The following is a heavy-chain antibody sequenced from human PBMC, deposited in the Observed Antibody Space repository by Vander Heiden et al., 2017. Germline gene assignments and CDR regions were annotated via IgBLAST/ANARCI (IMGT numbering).Heavy chain of an antibody. D-gene: IGHD2-15*01. Sequence: QLQLHQWGAGLLKPSETLSLTCAVFGGCLSCHYLYWIRQPTGKGLEWSWESKHSGSTNYNPTLKSRVTISVDTSKNQFTLKLSSVTAAVTAVYFCARAPGIYCSGGSCYGTYYYGMDVWGQGTTVTVSS. CDR2: SKHSGST. V-gene: IGHV4-34*01. CDR3: ARAPGIYCSGGSCYGTYYYGMDV. CDR1: GGCLSCHY. J-gene: IGHJ6*02.